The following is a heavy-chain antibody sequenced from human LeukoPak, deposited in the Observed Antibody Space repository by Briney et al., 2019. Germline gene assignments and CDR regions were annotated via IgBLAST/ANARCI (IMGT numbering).Heavy chain of an antibody. V-gene: IGHV3-30*02. CDR2: IRYDGSNK. CDR3: AKETRGSYSDY. CDR1: GFTFSTYG. Sequence: PGGSLRLSCAASGFTFSTYGMHWVRQAPGKGLEWVAFIRYDGSNKYYAESVKGRFTISRDNSKNTLYLQMNSLRAEDTAVYYCAKETRGSYSDYWGQGTLVTVSS. J-gene: IGHJ4*02. D-gene: IGHD1-26*01.